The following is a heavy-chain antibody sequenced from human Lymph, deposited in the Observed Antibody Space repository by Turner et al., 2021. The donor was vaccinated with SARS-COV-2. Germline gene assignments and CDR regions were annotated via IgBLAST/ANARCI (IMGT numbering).Heavy chain of an antibody. CDR2: IYCSGST. V-gene: IGHV4-39*01. CDR3: ARHFTIFGVAGSWFDP. Sequence: QLQLQESGPGLVKPSETLSLTCTVSGGSISSSSYYWGWIRQPPGKGLEWIGSIYCSGSTYYNPSLKSRVTISVDTSKNQFSLRLSSVTAADTAVYYCARHFTIFGVAGSWFDPWGQGTLVTVSS. J-gene: IGHJ5*02. D-gene: IGHD3-3*01. CDR1: GGSISSSSYY.